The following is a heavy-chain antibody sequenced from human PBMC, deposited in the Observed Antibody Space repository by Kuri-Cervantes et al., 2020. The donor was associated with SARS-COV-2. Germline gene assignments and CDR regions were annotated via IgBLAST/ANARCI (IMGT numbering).Heavy chain of an antibody. D-gene: IGHD5-18*01. CDR1: GFTFSSYS. CDR3: AKDGYSYGRAYYYYYMDV. CDR2: ISWDGGST. Sequence: GESLKISCAASGFTFSSYSMNWVRQAPGKGLEWVSLISWDGGSTYYADSVKGRFTISRDNSKNSLYLQMNSLRAEDTASYYCAKDGYSYGRAYYYYYMDVWGKGTTVTVSS. J-gene: IGHJ6*03. V-gene: IGHV3-43D*03.